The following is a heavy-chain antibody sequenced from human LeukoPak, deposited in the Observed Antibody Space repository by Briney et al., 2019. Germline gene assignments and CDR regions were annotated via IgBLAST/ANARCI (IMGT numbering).Heavy chain of an antibody. CDR1: GYTFTGYY. V-gene: IGHV1-2*06. Sequence: ASVKVSCKASGYTFTGYYMHWVRQAPGQGLEWMGRINPNSGGTNYAQKFQGRVTMTRDTSISTAYMELSRRRSDDTAVYYCARDRDYYDSSGYYYAYWGQGTLVTVSS. CDR2: INPNSGGT. CDR3: ARDRDYYDSSGYYYAY. D-gene: IGHD3-22*01. J-gene: IGHJ4*02.